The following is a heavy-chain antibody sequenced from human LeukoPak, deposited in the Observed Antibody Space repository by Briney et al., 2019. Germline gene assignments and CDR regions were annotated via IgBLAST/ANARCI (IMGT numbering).Heavy chain of an antibody. CDR2: IYPGDSDT. Sequence: GESLKISCKGSGYSFTSYWIGWVRQMPGKGLEWMGIIYPGDSDTRYSPSFQGQVTISADKSISTAYLQWSSLKASDTAMYYCAGYYYDSSGYPYYFDYWGQGTLVTVSS. CDR1: GYSFTSYW. V-gene: IGHV5-51*01. CDR3: AGYYYDSSGYPYYFDY. D-gene: IGHD3-22*01. J-gene: IGHJ4*02.